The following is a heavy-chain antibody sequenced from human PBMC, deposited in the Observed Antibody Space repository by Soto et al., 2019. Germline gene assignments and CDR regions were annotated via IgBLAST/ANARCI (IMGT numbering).Heavy chain of an antibody. CDR1: GFTFSSYA. CDR3: AKRRIVPAARADWFDP. V-gene: IGHV3-23*01. Sequence: PGGSLRLACAASGFTFSSYAMSWVRQAPGEGLEWVSAISGSGGSTYYADSVKGRFTISRDNSKNTLYLQMNSLRAEDTAVYYCAKRRIVPAARADWFDPWGQGTLVTVSS. D-gene: IGHD2-2*01. J-gene: IGHJ5*02. CDR2: ISGSGGST.